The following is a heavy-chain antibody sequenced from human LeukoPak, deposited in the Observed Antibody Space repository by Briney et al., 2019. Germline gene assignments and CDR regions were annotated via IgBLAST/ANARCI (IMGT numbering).Heavy chain of an antibody. D-gene: IGHD3-3*01. CDR3: ARRYDFWSGYPPPLDY. CDR1: GGSFSGYY. J-gene: IGHJ4*02. CDR2: INPSRNT. Sequence: DPSETLSLTCAVFGGSFSGYYWNWIRQPPGKGLEWIGQINPSRNTNYNPSPKSRVTISVDTSKKQFSLKLSSVTAADTAVHYCARRYDFWSGYPPPLDYWGQGTLVTVSS. V-gene: IGHV4-34*01.